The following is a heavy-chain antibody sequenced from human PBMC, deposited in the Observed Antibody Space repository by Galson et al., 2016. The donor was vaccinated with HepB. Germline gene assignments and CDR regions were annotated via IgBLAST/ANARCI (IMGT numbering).Heavy chain of an antibody. CDR1: GVTFSSCV. V-gene: IGHV3-48*04. CDR2: ISSSSATI. Sequence: SLRLSCAASGVTFSSCVMSWVRQAPGKGLEWVASISSSSATIYYVDSVKGRFAVSRDNAKNSVYLQMNSLRVEDTAVYYCTRDGALPGGWVWIDPWGQGTLVIVSS. J-gene: IGHJ5*02. D-gene: IGHD6-19*01. CDR3: TRDGALPGGWVWIDP.